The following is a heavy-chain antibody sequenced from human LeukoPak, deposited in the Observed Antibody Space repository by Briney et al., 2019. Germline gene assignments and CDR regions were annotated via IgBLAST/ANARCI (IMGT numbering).Heavy chain of an antibody. CDR2: FGSSSGTI. D-gene: IGHD2-8*01. CDR3: ARSNGLRYFDR. J-gene: IGHJ4*02. Sequence: PGGSLRLSCAASGFTVSTYAMNWIRQAPGKGLEGVSYFGSSSGTIHYADSVRGRFTISRDNAKMSLYLQMNSLRVEDTAVYYCARSNGLRYFDRWGQGTLVTVSS. CDR1: GFTVSTYA. V-gene: IGHV3-48*04.